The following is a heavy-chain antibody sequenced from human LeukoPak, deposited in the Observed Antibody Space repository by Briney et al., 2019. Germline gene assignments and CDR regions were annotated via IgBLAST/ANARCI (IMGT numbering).Heavy chain of an antibody. CDR1: GGSISGYY. Sequence: SETLSLTCTVSGGSISGYYWSWIRQPPGKGLEWIGSVYFDGTTYYNPSLKSRVTISVDTSKNQFSLRLSSVTAADTAVYYCARVAGTTVIYYFDYWGQGTLVTVSS. D-gene: IGHD4-17*01. V-gene: IGHV4-59*05. CDR2: VYFDGTT. J-gene: IGHJ4*02. CDR3: ARVAGTTVIYYFDY.